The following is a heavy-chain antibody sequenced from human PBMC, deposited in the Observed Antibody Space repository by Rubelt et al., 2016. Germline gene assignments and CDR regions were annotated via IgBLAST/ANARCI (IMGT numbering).Heavy chain of an antibody. CDR1: GFTFSSYG. V-gene: IGHV3-30*18. CDR2: ISYDGSNK. CDR3: AKDRHSSGWLGDFDD. D-gene: IGHD6-19*01. J-gene: IGHJ4*02. Sequence: QVQLVESGGGVVQPGRSLRLSCAASGFTFSSYGMHWVRQAPGKGLERVAVISYDGSNKYFADSVKGRFTISRDNSKNTLYLQMNSVRAEDTAVYYCAKDRHSSGWLGDFDDWGQGTLVTVSS.